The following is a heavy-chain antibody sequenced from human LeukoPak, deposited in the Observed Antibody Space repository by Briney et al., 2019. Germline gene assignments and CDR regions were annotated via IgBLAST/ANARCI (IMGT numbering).Heavy chain of an antibody. D-gene: IGHD6-13*01. CDR2: IYYSGST. V-gene: IGHV4-39*07. CDR3: ARFIYSADGYYFDY. J-gene: IGHJ4*02. CDR1: GGSISSSRYY. Sequence: PSETLSLTCSVSGGSISSSRYYWGWIRQPPGKGLEWIASIYYSGSTYYNPSLKSRVTISVDTSKNQFSLKLSSVTAADTAVYYCARFIYSADGYYFDYWGQGTLVTVSS.